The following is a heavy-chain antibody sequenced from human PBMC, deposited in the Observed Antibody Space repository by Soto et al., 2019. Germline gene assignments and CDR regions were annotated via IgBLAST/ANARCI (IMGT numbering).Heavy chain of an antibody. V-gene: IGHV3-23*01. CDR3: AKVRNYYDSSGYYYFDY. J-gene: IGHJ4*02. D-gene: IGHD3-22*01. CDR2: ISGSGGST. CDR1: GFTFSSYA. Sequence: GGSLRLSCAASGFTFSSYAMSWVRQAPGKGLEWVSAISGSGGSTYYADSVKGRFTISRDNSKNTLYLQMNSLRAEDTAVYYCAKVRNYYDSSGYYYFDYWGQGTLVTVSS.